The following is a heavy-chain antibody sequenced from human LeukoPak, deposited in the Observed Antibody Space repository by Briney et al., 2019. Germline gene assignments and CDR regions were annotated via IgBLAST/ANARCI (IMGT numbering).Heavy chain of an antibody. CDR1: GFTFSSYA. V-gene: IGHV3-30*04. Sequence: GGSLRLSCAASGFTFSSYAMHWVHQAPGKGLEWVAVISYDGSNKYYADSVRGRFTISRDNSKNTLYLQMNSLRAEDTAVYYCAKDVRAPHYDFWSGYYRDYYYYYGMDVWGQGTTVTVSS. D-gene: IGHD3-3*01. CDR3: AKDVRAPHYDFWSGYYRDYYYYYGMDV. J-gene: IGHJ6*02. CDR2: ISYDGSNK.